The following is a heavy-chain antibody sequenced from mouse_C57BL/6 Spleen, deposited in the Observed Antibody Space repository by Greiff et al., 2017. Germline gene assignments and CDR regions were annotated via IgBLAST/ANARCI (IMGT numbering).Heavy chain of an antibody. V-gene: IGHV1-42*01. Sequence: VQLQQSGPELVKPGASVKISCKASGYSFTGYYMNWVKQSPEKSLEWIGEINPSTGGTTYNQKFKAKATLTVDKSSSTAYMQLKSLTSEDSAVYYCARSGGDYYGSSWWYFDVWGTGTTVTVSS. CDR3: ARSGGDYYGSSWWYFDV. CDR1: GYSFTGYY. D-gene: IGHD1-1*01. CDR2: INPSTGGT. J-gene: IGHJ1*03.